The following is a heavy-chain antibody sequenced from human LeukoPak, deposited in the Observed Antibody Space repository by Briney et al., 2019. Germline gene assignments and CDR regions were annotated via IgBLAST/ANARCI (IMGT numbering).Heavy chain of an antibody. Sequence: GASVKVSCKASGYTFTGYYMHWVRQAPGRGLEWMGRINPNSGGTNYAQKFQGRVTMTRDTSISTAYMELSRLRSDDTAVYYCARDYGQGAYDFWSGYFKDYYYGMDVWGQGTTVTVSS. CDR2: INPNSGGT. V-gene: IGHV1-2*06. D-gene: IGHD3-3*01. CDR1: GYTFTGYY. J-gene: IGHJ6*02. CDR3: ARDYGQGAYDFWSGYFKDYYYGMDV.